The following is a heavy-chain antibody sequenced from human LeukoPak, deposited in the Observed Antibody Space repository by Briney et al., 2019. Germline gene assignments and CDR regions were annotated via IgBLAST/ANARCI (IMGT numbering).Heavy chain of an antibody. CDR2: IYASGST. J-gene: IGHJ6*03. Sequence: SQTLSLTCTVSGGSINSGSYYWSWIRQPAGKGLEWFGRIYASGSTNYNPSLKSRVTISVDTSKNQLSLKLSSVTAADTAVYYCAGMVTSPYYYMDVWGKGTTVTVSS. CDR1: GGSINSGSYY. D-gene: IGHD5-18*01. V-gene: IGHV4-61*02. CDR3: AGMVTSPYYYMDV.